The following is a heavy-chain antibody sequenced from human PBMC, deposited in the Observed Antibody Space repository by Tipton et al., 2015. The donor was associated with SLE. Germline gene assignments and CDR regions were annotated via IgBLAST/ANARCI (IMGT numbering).Heavy chain of an antibody. J-gene: IGHJ3*02. Sequence: GLVKPSETLSLTCTVSGGSISSYYWSWIRQPPGKGLEWIGYIYYSGSTNYNPSLKSRVTISVDTSKNQFSLKLSSVTAADTAVYYCAGTMNPRGSGSYLPGAFDIWGQGTMVTVSS. CDR3: AGTMNPRGSGSYLPGAFDI. D-gene: IGHD1-26*01. CDR1: GGSISSYY. CDR2: IYYSGST. V-gene: IGHV4-59*01.